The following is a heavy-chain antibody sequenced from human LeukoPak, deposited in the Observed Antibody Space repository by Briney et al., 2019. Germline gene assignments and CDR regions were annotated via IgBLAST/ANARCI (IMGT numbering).Heavy chain of an antibody. Sequence: GGSLRLSCAASGFTFSTYSMNWVRQAPGKGLEWVSSISSSSSYIYYTDSVKGRFTISRDNAKNSLYLQLNSLRAEDTAVYYCASIVVVPERNWFDPWGQGTLVTVSS. V-gene: IGHV3-21*01. CDR1: GFTFSTYS. CDR2: ISSSSSYI. CDR3: ASIVVVPERNWFDP. J-gene: IGHJ5*02. D-gene: IGHD2-2*01.